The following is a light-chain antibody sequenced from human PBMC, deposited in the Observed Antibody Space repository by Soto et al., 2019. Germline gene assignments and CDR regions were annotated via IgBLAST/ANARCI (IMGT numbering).Light chain of an antibody. CDR3: QQYYSYPPT. CDR2: AAS. Sequence: ALRRTQSPSSFSASTGDRVTITCRASQGISSYLAWYQQKPGKAPKLLIYAASTLQSGVPSRFSGSGSGTDFTLTISCLQSEDFATYYCQQYYSYPPTFGQGTRLEIK. V-gene: IGKV1-8*01. J-gene: IGKJ5*01. CDR1: QGISSY.